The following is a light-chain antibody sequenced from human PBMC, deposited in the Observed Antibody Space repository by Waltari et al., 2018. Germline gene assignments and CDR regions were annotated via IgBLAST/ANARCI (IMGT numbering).Light chain of an antibody. CDR1: QNVGRS. CDR2: DTS. J-gene: IGKJ1*01. V-gene: IGKV3-20*01. CDR3: QHNVRLPVT. Sequence: IVLTQSPGTLSLSPGESATLSCRASQNVGRSLVWYQQKPGQAPRLLIYDTSTRATGIPDRFSGIGSGTDFSLTIARLEPEDCAVYYCQHNVRLPVTFGQGTKVEI.